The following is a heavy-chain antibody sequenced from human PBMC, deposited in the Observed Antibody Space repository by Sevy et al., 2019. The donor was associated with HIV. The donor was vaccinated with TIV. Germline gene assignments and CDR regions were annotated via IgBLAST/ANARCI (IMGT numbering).Heavy chain of an antibody. D-gene: IGHD3-16*01. CDR3: ARGGCSRPHDY. CDR2: LSFGCGKI. J-gene: IGHJ4*02. Sequence: GGSLRLSCAASGFAFYEYSMSWIRQAPGKGLEWVATLSFGCGKINYADSVKGRFTISRDNSKNSFYLQMDNLRVEDTALYYYARGGCSRPHDYWGQGTRVTVSS. V-gene: IGHV3-23*01. CDR1: GFAFYEYS.